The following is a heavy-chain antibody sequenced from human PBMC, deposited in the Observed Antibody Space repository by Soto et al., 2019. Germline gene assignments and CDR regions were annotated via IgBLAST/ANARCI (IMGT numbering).Heavy chain of an antibody. CDR2: ISTSGTT. J-gene: IGHJ5*02. Sequence: SETLSLTCTVSGASISSSIWTWIRQPAGKGLDWIGRISTSGTTNYNPSLKSRVTLSVDMSKNHFSLNLSSVTAADTAVYYCAREAGPDRWFDPWGQGTLVTVS. V-gene: IGHV4-4*07. CDR1: GASISSSI. CDR3: AREAGPDRWFDP. D-gene: IGHD6-19*01.